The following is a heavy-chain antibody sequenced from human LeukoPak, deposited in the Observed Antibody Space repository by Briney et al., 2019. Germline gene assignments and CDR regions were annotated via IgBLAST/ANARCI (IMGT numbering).Heavy chain of an antibody. D-gene: IGHD1-26*01. CDR1: GYTFTSYD. J-gene: IGHJ4*02. CDR2: MNPKSGNT. V-gene: IGHV1-8*01. Sequence: GASVKVSCKASGYTFTSYDINCVRQATGQGLEWMGWMNPKSGNTGFAQKFQGRVTMTRDTSISTAYMELGSLRSEDTAVYYCARVTGSIDYWGQGTLVTVSS. CDR3: ARVTGSIDY.